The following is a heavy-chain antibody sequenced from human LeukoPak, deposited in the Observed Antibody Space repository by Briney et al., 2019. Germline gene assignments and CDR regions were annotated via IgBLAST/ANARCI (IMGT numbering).Heavy chain of an antibody. J-gene: IGHJ6*02. V-gene: IGHV3-21*01. D-gene: IGHD3-3*01. CDR2: ISSSSSYI. CDR1: GFTFSSYS. Sequence: GGSLRLSCAASGFTFSSYSMNWVRQAPGKGLERVSSISSSSSYIYYADSVKGRFTISRDNAKNSLYLQMNSLRDEDTAVYYCARDPRAHYDFSSGYYTNYYYGMDVWGQGTTVTVSS. CDR3: ARDPRAHYDFSSGYYTNYYYGMDV.